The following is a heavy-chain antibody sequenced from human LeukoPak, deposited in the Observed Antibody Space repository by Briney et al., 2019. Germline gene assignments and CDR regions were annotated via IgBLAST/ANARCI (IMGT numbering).Heavy chain of an antibody. J-gene: IGHJ4*02. CDR3: ARKAGGEYYDYVWGSYREYYFDY. V-gene: IGHV1-18*04. CDR1: GYTFTGYY. CDR2: ISAYNGNT. Sequence: ASVKVSCKASGYTFTGYYMHWVRQAPGQGLEWMGWISAYNGNTNYAQKLQGRVTMTTDTSTSTAYMELRSLRSDDTAVYYCARKAGGEYYDYVWGSYREYYFDYWGQGTLVTVSS. D-gene: IGHD3-16*02.